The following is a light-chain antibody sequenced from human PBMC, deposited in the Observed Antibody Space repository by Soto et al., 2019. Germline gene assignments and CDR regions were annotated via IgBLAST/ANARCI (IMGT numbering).Light chain of an antibody. V-gene: IGLV2-14*03. Sequence: QSALAQPASVSGSPGPSITLSRTGNSSEVGSYNSVSWYQQYPGKAPTLMIHDVSNRPSGVSNRFSGSKSGNTASLTISGLQAEDEADYYCSSFTSSSSYVFGSGTKVTVL. CDR3: SSFTSSSSYV. J-gene: IGLJ1*01. CDR2: DVS. CDR1: SSEVGSYNS.